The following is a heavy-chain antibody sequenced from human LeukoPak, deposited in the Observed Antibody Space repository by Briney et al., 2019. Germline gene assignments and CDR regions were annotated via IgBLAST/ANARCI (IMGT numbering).Heavy chain of an antibody. J-gene: IGHJ4*02. CDR3: ASSSWYYFDY. D-gene: IGHD6-13*01. Sequence: SETLSLTCTVSGGSISNYYWGWIRQPPGKGLEWIGYIYYSGSTNYNPSLKSRVTISVDTSKNQFSLKLSSVTAADTAVYYCASSSWYYFDYWGQGTLVTVSS. CDR2: IYYSGST. V-gene: IGHV4-59*01. CDR1: GGSISNYY.